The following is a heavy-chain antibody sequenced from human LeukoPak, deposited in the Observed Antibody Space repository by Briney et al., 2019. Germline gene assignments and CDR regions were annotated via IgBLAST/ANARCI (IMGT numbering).Heavy chain of an antibody. CDR2: INSDGSST. CDR3: ARDRTNTGSYDLDY. V-gene: IGHV3-74*01. CDR1: GFSFSSYW. D-gene: IGHD1-26*01. Sequence: GGSLRLSCAASGFSFSSYWMHWVRHAPGKGLVWVSRINSDGSSTSYADSVKGRFTISRDNAKNTLYLQMNTLRAEDTAVYYCARDRTNTGSYDLDYWGQGTLVTVSS. J-gene: IGHJ4*02.